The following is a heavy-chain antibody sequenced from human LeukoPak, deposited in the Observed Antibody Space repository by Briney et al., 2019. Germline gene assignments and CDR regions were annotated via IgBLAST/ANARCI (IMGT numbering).Heavy chain of an antibody. Sequence: SETLSLTCAVSGGSISSSNWWSWVRQPPGKGLEWIGEIYHSGSTNYNPSLKSRVTISVDKSKNQFSLKLSSVTAADTAVYYCARVRDGYNSYYYYYYYMDVWGKGTTVTVSS. CDR1: GGSISSSNW. V-gene: IGHV4-4*02. J-gene: IGHJ6*03. CDR2: IYHSGST. D-gene: IGHD5-24*01. CDR3: ARVRDGYNSYYYYYYYMDV.